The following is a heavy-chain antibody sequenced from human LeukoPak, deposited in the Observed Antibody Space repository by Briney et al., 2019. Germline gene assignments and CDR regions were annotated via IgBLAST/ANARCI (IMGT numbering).Heavy chain of an antibody. V-gene: IGHV3-15*01. CDR1: GFTFSNTW. D-gene: IGHD3-10*01. J-gene: IGHJ4*02. Sequence: GGSLRLSCAASGFTFSNTWMSWVSQAPGKGLEWVGRIKSKTDGGTTDFAAPVKGRFTISRHDSKNTLFLQMNSLTTEDTAVYYCTTAGRVWFGEEDSGQGTLVTVSS. CDR2: IKSKTDGGTT. CDR3: TTAGRVWFGEED.